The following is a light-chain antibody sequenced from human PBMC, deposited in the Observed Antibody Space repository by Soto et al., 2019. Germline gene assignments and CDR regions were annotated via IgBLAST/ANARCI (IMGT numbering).Light chain of an antibody. CDR3: CSYAGSSTFVLYV. J-gene: IGLJ1*01. V-gene: IGLV2-23*03. CDR2: EGS. CDR1: SSDVGSYNL. Sequence: QSVLTQPASVSGSPGQSITISCTGTSSDVGSYNLVSWYQHHPGKAPKLMIYEGSKRPSGVSNRFSGSKSGNTASLTISGLQAEDEADYYCCSYAGSSTFVLYVFGTGTQLTVL.